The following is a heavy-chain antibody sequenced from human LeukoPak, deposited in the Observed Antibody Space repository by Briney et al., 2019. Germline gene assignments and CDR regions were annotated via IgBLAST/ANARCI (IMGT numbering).Heavy chain of an antibody. J-gene: IGHJ4*02. CDR1: GYTFSRVS. CDR3: GRATNYLTGLMRHCFY. CDR2: ISSSSSTI. V-gene: IGHV3-48*02. D-gene: IGHD3-16*01. Sequence: GGSLGLLRAPCGYTFSRVSMKWVRQAPGKGLEWVSYISSSSSTIYYADPVKGRFTISRDNAKNSLYLQMNSMRDEDTAVYYCGRATNYLTGLMRHCFYWGQGTLVTVSS.